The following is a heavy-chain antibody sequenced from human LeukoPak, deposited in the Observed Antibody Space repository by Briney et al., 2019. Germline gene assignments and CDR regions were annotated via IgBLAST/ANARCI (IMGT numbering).Heavy chain of an antibody. CDR2: IRSKAYGGAT. D-gene: IGHD2-2*01. J-gene: IGHJ4*02. CDR1: GFTFGDYA. V-gene: IGHV3-49*03. Sequence: GGSLRLSCTASGFTFGDYAMSWFRQAPGKGLEWVGFIRSKAYGGATENAASVKGRFTISRDDSKSIAYLQMNSLKTEDTAVYYCARGGVYCSSVSCSVDYWGQGTLVTVSS. CDR3: ARGGVYCSSVSCSVDY.